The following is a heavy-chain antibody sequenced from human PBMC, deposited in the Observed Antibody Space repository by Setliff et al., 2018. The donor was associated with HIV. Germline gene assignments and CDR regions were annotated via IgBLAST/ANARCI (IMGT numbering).Heavy chain of an antibody. D-gene: IGHD3-10*01. CDR3: AKKTAAYTSGSWLHY. CDR1: GFTFSGYS. Sequence: GSLRLSCAASGFTFSGYSMTWVRQAPGKGLEWVSAISGSGGSTYYADSVKGRFTISRDNSKNTLYLQMNSLRAEDTAVYYCAKKTAAYTSGSWLHYWGQGTLVTVSS. CDR2: ISGSGGST. J-gene: IGHJ4*02. V-gene: IGHV3-23*01.